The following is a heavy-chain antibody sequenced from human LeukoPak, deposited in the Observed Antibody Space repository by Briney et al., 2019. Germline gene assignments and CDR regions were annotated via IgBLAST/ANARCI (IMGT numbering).Heavy chain of an antibody. D-gene: IGHD6-6*01. Sequence: SVKVSCKASGGTFSSYAISWVRQAPGQGLEWMGGIIPIFGTANYAQKFQGRVTITADESTSTAYMELSSLRSEDTAVYYCARTSLIAAPLYYYYGMDVWGQGTTVTVSS. V-gene: IGHV1-69*13. CDR3: ARTSLIAAPLYYYYGMDV. CDR2: IIPIFGTA. J-gene: IGHJ6*02. CDR1: GGTFSSYA.